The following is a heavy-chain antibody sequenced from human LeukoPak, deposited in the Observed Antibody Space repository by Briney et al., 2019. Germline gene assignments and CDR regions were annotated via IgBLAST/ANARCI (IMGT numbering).Heavy chain of an antibody. J-gene: IGHJ4*02. D-gene: IGHD2-2*02. V-gene: IGHV1-46*01. CDR3: ARVRRYCSSTSCYTPGY. CDR1: GYTFTSYY. CDR2: INPSGGST. Sequence: ASVKVSCKASGYTFTSYYMHWVRQAPGQGLEWMGIINPSGGSTSYAQKFQGRVTMTRDTSTSTVYMELSSLRSEDTAVYYCARVRRYCSSTSCYTPGYWGQGTLVTVSS.